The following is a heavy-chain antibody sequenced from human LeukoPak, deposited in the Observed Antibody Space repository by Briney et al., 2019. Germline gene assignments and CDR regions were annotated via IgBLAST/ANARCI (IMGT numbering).Heavy chain of an antibody. J-gene: IGHJ4*02. CDR1: GFTFSSYS. D-gene: IGHD3-10*01. Sequence: GGSLRLSCAPSGFTFSSYSMNWVRQAPGKGLEWVSSISSSSSYIYYADSVKGRFTISRDNAKNSLYLQMNSLRAEDTAVYYCASKLLWFGEFQPDYWGQGTLVTVSS. CDR3: ASKLLWFGEFQPDY. V-gene: IGHV3-21*01. CDR2: ISSSSSYI.